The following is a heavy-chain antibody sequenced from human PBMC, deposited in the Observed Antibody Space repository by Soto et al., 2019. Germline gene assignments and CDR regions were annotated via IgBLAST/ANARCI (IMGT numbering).Heavy chain of an antibody. J-gene: IGHJ4*02. V-gene: IGHV3-15*01. CDR1: GFTFNNAW. CDR2: IKSKSDGGTT. D-gene: IGHD2-21*02. Sequence: XGSLRLSCAASGFTFNNAWMSWVRQAPGKGLEWVGRIKSKSDGGTTDYAAPVKGRFTISRDDSKNTLYLQMNSLKTEDTALYFYSSLVVTATTDYWHQGPLVTVSS. CDR3: SSLVVTATTDY.